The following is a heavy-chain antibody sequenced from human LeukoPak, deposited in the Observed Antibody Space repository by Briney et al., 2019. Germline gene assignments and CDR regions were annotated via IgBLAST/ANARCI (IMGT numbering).Heavy chain of an antibody. J-gene: IGHJ5*02. CDR1: GFTFSSFA. V-gene: IGHV3-23*01. CDR2: INNSGDST. D-gene: IGHD3-9*01. Sequence: PGGSLRLSCAASGFTFSSFAMTWVRQAPGKGLEWVSTINNSGDSTYYGDSVKGRFTISRDNSKNTLYLQMNSLRAEDTAVYYCAKDYSSYDILTGYPLTWGQGTLVTVSS. CDR3: AKDYSSYDILTGYPLT.